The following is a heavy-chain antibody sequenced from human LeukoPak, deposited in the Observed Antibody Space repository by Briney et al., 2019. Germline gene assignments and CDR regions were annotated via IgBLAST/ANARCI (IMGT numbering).Heavy chain of an antibody. J-gene: IGHJ4*02. Sequence: ASVKVSCKASGYTFTSYGISWVRQAPGQGLEWMGWISAYNGNTNYAQKLQGRVTMTTDTSTSTAYMELRSLRSDDTAVYYCARDLGVSSANGSPGYYFDYWGQGTLVTVSS. D-gene: IGHD1-26*01. CDR1: GYTFTSYG. CDR3: ARDLGVSSANGSPGYYFDY. V-gene: IGHV1-18*01. CDR2: ISAYNGNT.